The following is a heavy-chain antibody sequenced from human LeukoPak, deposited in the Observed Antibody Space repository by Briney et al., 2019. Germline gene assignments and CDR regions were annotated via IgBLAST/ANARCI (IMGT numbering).Heavy chain of an antibody. CDR3: AKDMVVAHYYYYGMDV. CDR1: GFTFSSYG. CDR2: ISYDGSNK. V-gene: IGHV3-30*18. D-gene: IGHD2-21*01. Sequence: GGSLRLSCAASGFTFSSYGMHWARQAPGRGLEWVAVISYDGSNKYYADSVKGRFTISRDNSKNTLYLQMNSLRAEDTAVYYCAKDMVVAHYYYYGMDVWDQGTTATVSS. J-gene: IGHJ6*02.